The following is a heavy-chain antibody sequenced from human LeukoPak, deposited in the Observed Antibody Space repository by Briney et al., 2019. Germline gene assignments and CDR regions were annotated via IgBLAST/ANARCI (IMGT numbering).Heavy chain of an antibody. Sequence: GGSLRLSCAASGFTVSSNYMSWVRQAPGKGLEWVSIIYSGGSTFYADSVKGRFTISRDNSKNTLYLQMNSLGAEDTAVYYCARDDGDDWGQGTLVTVSS. D-gene: IGHD7-27*01. V-gene: IGHV3-53*01. CDR2: IYSGGST. CDR3: ARDDGDD. J-gene: IGHJ4*02. CDR1: GFTVSSNY.